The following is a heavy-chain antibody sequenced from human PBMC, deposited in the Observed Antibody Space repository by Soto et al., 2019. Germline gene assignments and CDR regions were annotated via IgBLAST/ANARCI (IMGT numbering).Heavy chain of an antibody. J-gene: IGHJ5*02. CDR3: ATRAEYYDFWSGYYGA. D-gene: IGHD3-3*01. CDR1: GYSFSTSR. V-gene: IGHV5-51*01. Sequence: PGESLKISCNGSGYSFSTSRIGWVRQMSGKGLEWMGTIYPSDSDTRYSPSFQGQVIISADKSTSTAYLQWRSLKASDTAMYYCATRAEYYDFWSGYYGAWGQGTLVTVSS. CDR2: IYPSDSDT.